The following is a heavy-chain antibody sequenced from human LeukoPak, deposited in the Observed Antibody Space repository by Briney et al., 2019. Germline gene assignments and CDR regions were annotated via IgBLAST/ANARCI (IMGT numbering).Heavy chain of an antibody. CDR2: INPNSGGT. CDR1: GYTFTGYY. D-gene: IGHD5-18*01. CDR3: ASSSGYSYGYPPGY. J-gene: IGHJ4*02. Sequence: ASVKVSCKASGYTFTGYYMHWVRQAPGQGLEWMGWINPNSGGTNYARKFQGRVTMTRDTSISTAYMELSRLRSDDTAVYYCASSSGYSYGYPPGYWGQGTLVTVSS. V-gene: IGHV1-2*02.